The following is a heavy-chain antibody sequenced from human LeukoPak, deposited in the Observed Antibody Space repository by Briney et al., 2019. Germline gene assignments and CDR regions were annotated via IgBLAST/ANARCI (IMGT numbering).Heavy chain of an antibody. CDR3: ARGRYYYGSGSYPLDY. Sequence: PGGSLRLSCAASGFTFSSYSVNWVRQAPGKGLEWVSYISSSSSTIYYADSVKGRFTISRDNAKNSLYLQMNSLRAEDTAVYYCARGRYYYGSGSYPLDYWGQGTLVTVSS. CDR2: ISSSSSTI. CDR1: GFTFSSYS. V-gene: IGHV3-48*01. D-gene: IGHD3-10*01. J-gene: IGHJ4*02.